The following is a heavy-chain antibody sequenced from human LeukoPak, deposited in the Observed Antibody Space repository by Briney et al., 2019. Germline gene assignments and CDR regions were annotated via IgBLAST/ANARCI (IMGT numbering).Heavy chain of an antibody. V-gene: IGHV3-53*04. J-gene: IGHJ1*01. CDR2: IYSGGST. CDR1: GFTVSSNY. D-gene: IGHD3-22*01. Sequence: PGRSLRLSCAASGFTVSSNYMSWVRQAPGKGLEWVSVIYSGGSTYYADSVKGRFTISRHNSKNTLYLQMNSLRAEDTAVYYCARLRGYYDSSGYYSRAEYFQHWGQGTLVTVSS. CDR3: ARLRGYYDSSGYYSRAEYFQH.